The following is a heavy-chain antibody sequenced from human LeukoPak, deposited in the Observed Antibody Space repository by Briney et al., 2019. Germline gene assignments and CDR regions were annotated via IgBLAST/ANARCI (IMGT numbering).Heavy chain of an antibody. CDR2: ISAYNGNT. CDR3: ARDAGRTTMTTGSGGEYVGGRRGQYWFDP. J-gene: IGHJ5*02. V-gene: IGHV1-18*01. Sequence: ASVKVSCKASGYTFTSYGISWVRQAPGQGLEWMGWISAYNGNTNYAQKLQGRVTMTTDTSTSTAYMELRSLRSDDTAVYYCARDAGRTTMTTGSGGEYVGGRRGQYWFDPWGQGTLVTVSS. CDR1: GYTFTSYG. D-gene: IGHD4-17*01.